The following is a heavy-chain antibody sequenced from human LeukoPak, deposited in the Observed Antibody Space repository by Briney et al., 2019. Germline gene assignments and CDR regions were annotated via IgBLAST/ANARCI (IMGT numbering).Heavy chain of an antibody. J-gene: IGHJ4*02. CDR2: FSSSSSTI. D-gene: IGHD1-26*01. CDR3: ARDRYSGSYPLDY. V-gene: IGHV3-48*03. Sequence: GGSLRLSCAASGFTFSRYEMNWVRQAPGKGLEWISYFSSSSSTIYFADSVKGRFTISRDNAKNSLYLQMNSLRAEDTAVYYCARDRYSGSYPLDYWGQGTLVTVSS. CDR1: GFTFSRYE.